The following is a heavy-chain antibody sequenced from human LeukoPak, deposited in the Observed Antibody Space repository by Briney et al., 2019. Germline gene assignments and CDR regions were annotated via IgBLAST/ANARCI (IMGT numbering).Heavy chain of an antibody. J-gene: IGHJ4*02. CDR3: AKDRVYYDYVWGTARPSYYFYY. V-gene: IGHV3-30*02. Sequence: GGSLRLSCAASGFTFSSYGMHSVRQAPGKGLEWVAFIRYDGSNKSHTNSMKSTISIPTHKSKNTLYLEMSSLRAEVTAVYDSAKDRVYYDYVWGTARPSYYFYYWGQGTRVTVSS. D-gene: IGHD3-16*01. CDR2: IRYDGSNK. CDR1: GFTFSSYG.